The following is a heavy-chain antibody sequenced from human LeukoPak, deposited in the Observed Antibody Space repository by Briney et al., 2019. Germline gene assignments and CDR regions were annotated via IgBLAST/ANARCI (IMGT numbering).Heavy chain of an antibody. CDR3: AKDVGVRGARWFDP. CDR1: GFTFSSCA. CDR2: ISGSGGST. D-gene: IGHD3-10*01. Sequence: GRALRLSCAASGFTFSSCAMSWVRQAPGKGLEWVSAISGSGGSTYYADSVKGRFTISRDNSKNTLYLQMNSLRAEDTAVYYCAKDVGVRGARWFDPWGQGTLVTVSS. J-gene: IGHJ5*02. V-gene: IGHV3-23*01.